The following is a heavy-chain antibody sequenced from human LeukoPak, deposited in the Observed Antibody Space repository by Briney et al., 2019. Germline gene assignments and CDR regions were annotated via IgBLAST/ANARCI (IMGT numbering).Heavy chain of an antibody. D-gene: IGHD3-3*01. CDR1: GFTFDDYA. Sequence: GGSLRLSCATSGFTFDDYAMHWVRQAPGKGLEWVSLISWDGGSTYYADSVKGRFTISRDNSKNSLYLQMNSLRAEDTAVYYCARVHVDFWSGQKTYYFDYWGQGTLVTVSS. J-gene: IGHJ4*02. V-gene: IGHV3-43D*03. CDR2: ISWDGGST. CDR3: ARVHVDFWSGQKTYYFDY.